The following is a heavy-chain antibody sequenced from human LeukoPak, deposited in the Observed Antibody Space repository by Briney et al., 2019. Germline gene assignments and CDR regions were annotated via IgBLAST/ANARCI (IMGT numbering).Heavy chain of an antibody. Sequence: GGFLRLSCAASGFTFSSYWMHWVRQAPGKGLVWVSRISSDGSSTSYADSVKGRFTISRDNAKNTLYLLMNSLRAEDTAVYYCAKRRGLEVLYYYYMDVWGKGTTVTVSS. D-gene: IGHD1-7*01. CDR2: ISSDGSST. CDR3: AKRRGLEVLYYYYMDV. CDR1: GFTFSSYW. V-gene: IGHV3-74*01. J-gene: IGHJ6*03.